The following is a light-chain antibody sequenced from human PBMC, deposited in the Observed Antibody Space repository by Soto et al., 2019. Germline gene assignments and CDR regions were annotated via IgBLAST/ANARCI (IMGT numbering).Light chain of an antibody. CDR1: QSVSGS. CDR3: QEGTYWPA. CDR2: DAS. J-gene: IGKJ4*01. Sequence: EIVWTQSAAILSLSPGEKATLSCGASQSVSGSLGWYQQKPGQAPRLIIYDASVRATGIPARFSGSGSGTFFPLTISSLEPEYFAVYYCQEGTYWPAFGGGTKVDIK. V-gene: IGKV3-11*01.